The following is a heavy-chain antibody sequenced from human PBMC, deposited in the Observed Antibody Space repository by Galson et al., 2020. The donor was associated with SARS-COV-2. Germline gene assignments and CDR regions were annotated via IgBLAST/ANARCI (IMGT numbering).Heavy chain of an antibody. V-gene: IGHV1-8*01. CDR1: GYTFTSYD. CDR2: MNPNSGNT. CDR3: ARVSSRFKFGTVYYYYMDV. D-gene: IGHD1-7*01. Sequence: ASVKVSCKASGYTFTSYDINWVRQATGQGLEWMGWMNPNSGNTGYAQKFQGRVTMTRNTSISTAYMELSSLRSEDTAVYYCARVSSRFKFGTVYYYYMDVWGKGTTVTVSS. J-gene: IGHJ6*03.